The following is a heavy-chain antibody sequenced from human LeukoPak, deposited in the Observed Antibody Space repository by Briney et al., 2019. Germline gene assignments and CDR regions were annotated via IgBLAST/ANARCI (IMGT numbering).Heavy chain of an antibody. J-gene: IGHJ3*02. CDR3: AKHWVVGARGDAFDI. Sequence: PGGSLRLSCAASGFTFSSYGMHWVRQAPGKGLEWVAFIRYDGSNKYYADSVKGRFAISRDNSRNTLYLQMNSLRAEDTAVYYCAKHWVVGARGDAFDIWGQGTMVTVSS. D-gene: IGHD1-26*01. V-gene: IGHV3-30*02. CDR2: IRYDGSNK. CDR1: GFTFSSYG.